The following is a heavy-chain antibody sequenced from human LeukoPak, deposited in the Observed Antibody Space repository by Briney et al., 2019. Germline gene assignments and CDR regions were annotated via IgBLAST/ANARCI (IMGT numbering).Heavy chain of an antibody. CDR1: GFTFSSYW. CDR3: ARDLIYCSGGSCPIGDAFDI. V-gene: IGHV3-21*01. Sequence: GGSLRLSCAASGFTFSSYWMSWVRQAPGKGLEWVSSISSSSSYIYYADSVKGRFTISRDNAKNSLYLQMNSLRAEDTAVYYCARDLIYCSGGSCPIGDAFDIWGQGTMVTVSS. CDR2: ISSSSSYI. J-gene: IGHJ3*02. D-gene: IGHD2-15*01.